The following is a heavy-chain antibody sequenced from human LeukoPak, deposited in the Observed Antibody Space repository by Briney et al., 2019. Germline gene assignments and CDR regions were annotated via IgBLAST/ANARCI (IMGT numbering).Heavy chain of an antibody. CDR1: GDSIRGYY. D-gene: IGHD2-15*01. CDR3: ARGRRVVTATPYYFDS. CDR2: VYYIGST. Sequence: KSSETLSLTCTVSGDSIRGYYWSWIRQPPGKGLEWIVYVYYIGSTNYNPSLKSRLTMSVDTSKNQVSLRLSSVTAADTAVYYCARGRRVVTATPYYFDSWGPGTLVTVSS. J-gene: IGHJ4*02. V-gene: IGHV4-59*01.